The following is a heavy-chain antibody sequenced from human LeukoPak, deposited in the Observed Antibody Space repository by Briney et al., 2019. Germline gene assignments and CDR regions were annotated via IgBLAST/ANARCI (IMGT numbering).Heavy chain of an antibody. J-gene: IGHJ4*01. CDR3: ARMNGVIYLYYFDY. V-gene: IGHV5-51*01. D-gene: IGHD3-16*01. CDR1: GYNFNREW. Sequence: GESLQISCKASGYNFNREWIGWVRQMPGKGLEWMGIIYPDDSDTRYNPSFQGQVAISVDKSITTAFLQWRSLEASDSAMYYCARMNGVIYLYYFDYSGDGTLVSVST. CDR2: IYPDDSDT.